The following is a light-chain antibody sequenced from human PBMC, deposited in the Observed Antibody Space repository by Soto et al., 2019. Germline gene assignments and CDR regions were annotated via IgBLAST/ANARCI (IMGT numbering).Light chain of an antibody. CDR1: QSVSSY. V-gene: IGKV3-11*01. Sequence: EIVLTQSPAILSMSPGERATLSCRASQSVSSYFAWYQQKPGQAPRLLIYDASNRATGVPARFSGSGSGTDFTLTISRLQAEEFAVYYCQQRRYWPVTFGQGTKVEIK. J-gene: IGKJ1*01. CDR2: DAS. CDR3: QQRRYWPVT.